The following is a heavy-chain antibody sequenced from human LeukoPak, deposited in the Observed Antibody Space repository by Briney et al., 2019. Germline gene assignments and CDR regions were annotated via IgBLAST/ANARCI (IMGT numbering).Heavy chain of an antibody. CDR1: GFNFGTYA. CDR3: AKGGGRPLDDAFDV. CDR2: ILNNGVST. V-gene: IGHV3-23*01. J-gene: IGHJ3*01. Sequence: GGSLRLSCAASGFNFGTYAMTWVRQAPGMGLEWVSTILNNGVSTYHADSVEGRFTISRDNSRSTLHLQMNSLRAEDTAIYYCAKGGGRPLDDAFDVWGQGTMVTVSS.